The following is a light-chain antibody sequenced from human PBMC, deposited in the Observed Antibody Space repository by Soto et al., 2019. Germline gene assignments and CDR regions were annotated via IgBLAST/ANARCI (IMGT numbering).Light chain of an antibody. Sequence: QSALTQPASVSGSPGQSITISCTGTSSDVGGYNYVSWYQQHPGKAPKLMIYEVSYRPSGVSNRFSGSKSANTASLTISGLQSEDESDYYCSSYTSSRTLVFGTGTKVTVL. J-gene: IGLJ1*01. CDR3: SSYTSSRTLV. V-gene: IGLV2-14*01. CDR2: EVS. CDR1: SSDVGGYNY.